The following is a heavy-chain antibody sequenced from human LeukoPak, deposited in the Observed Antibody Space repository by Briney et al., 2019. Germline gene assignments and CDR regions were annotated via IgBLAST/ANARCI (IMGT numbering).Heavy chain of an antibody. CDR3: ARTRGTHISMAYLDS. CDR1: GGSISRSY. J-gene: IGHJ4*02. Sequence: SETLSLTCTVSGGSISRSYWSWMRQPAGKGPEWIGRIYGSGTITYNPSLESRVTMSVDTSKNQFSLKLRSVTAADTAVYYCARTRGTHISMAYLDSWGQGTLVTVSS. CDR2: IYGSGTI. D-gene: IGHD2/OR15-2a*01. V-gene: IGHV4-4*07.